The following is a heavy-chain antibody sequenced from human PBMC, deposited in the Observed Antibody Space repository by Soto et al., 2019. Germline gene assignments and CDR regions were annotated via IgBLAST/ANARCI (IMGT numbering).Heavy chain of an antibody. Sequence: ASVKVSCKASGYTFTSYAMHWVRQAPGQRLEWMGRINAGNGNTKYSQDFQDRVTFTRDTSATIAHMELNSLRSEDTAVYYCARDYDILTGYSQNSFEYWGQGTLVTVSS. CDR3: ARDYDILTGYSQNSFEY. CDR2: INAGNGNT. J-gene: IGHJ4*02. V-gene: IGHV1-3*01. CDR1: GYTFTSYA. D-gene: IGHD3-9*01.